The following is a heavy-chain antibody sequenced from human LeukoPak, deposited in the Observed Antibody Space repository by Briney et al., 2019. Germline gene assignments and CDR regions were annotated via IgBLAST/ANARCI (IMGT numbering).Heavy chain of an antibody. CDR1: GFTFCNAW. J-gene: IGHJ4*02. D-gene: IGHD1-26*01. V-gene: IGHV3-15*01. Sequence: GGSLRVSCAASGFTFCNAWMSWVRQAPGKGLEWVGRIKSKTDGGTTDYAAPVKGRFTIARDDSKNTLYLQMNSLRAEDTAVYYCAKGPVSAIVGATTLDYWGQGTLVTVSS. CDR2: IKSKTDGGTT. CDR3: AKGPVSAIVGATTLDY.